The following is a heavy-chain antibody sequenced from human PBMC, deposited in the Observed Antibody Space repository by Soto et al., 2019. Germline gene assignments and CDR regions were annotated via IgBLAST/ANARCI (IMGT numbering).Heavy chain of an antibody. CDR3: AKAPLRGVVPAAMDFDY. D-gene: IGHD2-2*01. J-gene: IGHJ4*02. CDR1: GFTFSSYA. Sequence: GGSLRLSCAASGFTFSSYAMSWVRQAPGKGLEWVSAISGSGGSTYYAYSVKGRFTISRDNSRNTLYLQMNSLRAEDTAVYYCAKAPLRGVVPAAMDFDYWGQGSLVTVSS. V-gene: IGHV3-23*01. CDR2: ISGSGGST.